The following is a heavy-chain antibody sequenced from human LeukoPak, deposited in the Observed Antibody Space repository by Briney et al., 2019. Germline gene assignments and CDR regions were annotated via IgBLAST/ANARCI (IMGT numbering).Heavy chain of an antibody. CDR2: ISGSGDTT. CDR1: GFTFSSYG. Sequence: GGSLRLSCAASGFTFSSYGMTWVRQAPGKGLEWVSIISGSGDTTYYADSVKGRFTISRDNSKNTLYLQMNSLRAEDTAVYYCAKGYYMDVWGKGTTVTISS. CDR3: AKGYYMDV. V-gene: IGHV3-23*01. J-gene: IGHJ6*03.